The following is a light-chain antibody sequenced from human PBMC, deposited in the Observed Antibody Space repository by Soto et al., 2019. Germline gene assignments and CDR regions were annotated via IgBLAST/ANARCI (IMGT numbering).Light chain of an antibody. Sequence: EIVLTQSPGTLSLSPGERATLSCRASQSVSSSYLAWYQQKPGQAPRLLIYGASSRATGVQDRFSGSGSGTDLTLTISRLEPEDFAVYYCQQYGSSPPWTFGQGTKVEIK. CDR1: QSVSSSY. CDR3: QQYGSSPPWT. V-gene: IGKV3-20*01. CDR2: GAS. J-gene: IGKJ1*01.